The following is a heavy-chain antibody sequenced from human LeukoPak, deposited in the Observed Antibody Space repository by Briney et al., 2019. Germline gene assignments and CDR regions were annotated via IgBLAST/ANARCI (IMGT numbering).Heavy chain of an antibody. J-gene: IGHJ4*02. D-gene: IGHD3-10*01. Sequence: SETLSLTSTVSGGSISSGGYYWSWIRQHPGKGLEWIGYIYYSGSTYYNPSLKSRVTISVDTSKNQFSLKLSSVTAADTAVYYCASWHYGSGAIDYWGQGTLVTVSS. V-gene: IGHV4-31*03. CDR1: GGSISSGGYY. CDR3: ASWHYGSGAIDY. CDR2: IYYSGST.